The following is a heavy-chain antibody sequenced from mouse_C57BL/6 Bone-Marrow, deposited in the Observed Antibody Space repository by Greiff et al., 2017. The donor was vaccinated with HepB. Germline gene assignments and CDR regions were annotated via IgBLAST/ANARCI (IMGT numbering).Heavy chain of an antibody. CDR3: AREYYSNFWFAY. D-gene: IGHD2-5*01. CDR2: IYPGDGDT. V-gene: IGHV1-82*01. J-gene: IGHJ3*01. CDR1: GYAFSSSW. Sequence: QVQLQQSGPELVKPGASVKISCKASGYAFSSSWMNWVKQRPGKGLEWIGRIYPGDGDTNYNGKFKGKATLTADKSSSTAYMQLSSLTSEDSAVYFYAREYYSNFWFAYWGQGTLVTVSA.